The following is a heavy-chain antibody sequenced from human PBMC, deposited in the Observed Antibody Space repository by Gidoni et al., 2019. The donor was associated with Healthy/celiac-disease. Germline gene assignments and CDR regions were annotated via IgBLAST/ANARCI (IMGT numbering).Heavy chain of an antibody. CDR1: GGSISSGYYY. CDR3: ASGEYSYGHVDFDY. V-gene: IGHV4-30-4*01. Sequence: QVQLQESGPGLVKPSQTLSLTCTVSGGSISSGYYYWRWIRPPPGRGMEWIWYIYYSGSTYYNPSLKSRVTISVDSSKNPFSLQLSSVTAPDTAVYYCASGEYSYGHVDFDYWGQGTLVTVSS. CDR2: IYYSGST. J-gene: IGHJ4*02. D-gene: IGHD5-18*01.